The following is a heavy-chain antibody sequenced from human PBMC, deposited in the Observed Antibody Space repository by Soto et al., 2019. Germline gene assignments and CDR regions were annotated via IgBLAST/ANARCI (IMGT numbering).Heavy chain of an antibody. J-gene: IGHJ3*01. CDR1: GFTFSYYW. V-gene: IGHV3-74*01. Sequence: GGSLRLSCAASGFTFSYYWMHWVRQDPGQGLVWVSRIHSDGSSTTYADSVKGRFTISRDNAKNTLYLQMNSLRAEDTAVYYCARGDRGAFDLWGQGTMVTVSS. CDR3: ARGDRGAFDL. D-gene: IGHD2-21*02. CDR2: IHSDGSST.